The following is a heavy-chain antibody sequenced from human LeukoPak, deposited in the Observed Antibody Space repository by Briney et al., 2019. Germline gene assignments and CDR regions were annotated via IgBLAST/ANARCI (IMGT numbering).Heavy chain of an antibody. D-gene: IGHD3-10*01. Sequence: ASVKVSCKASGYTFTSYGISWVRQAPGQGLEWMGWISAYNGDINYAQKFQGRVTMTTDTSTSTANMELRSLRSDDTAVYYCAREAVYGSGSYFDYWGQGTLVTVSS. CDR3: AREAVYGSGSYFDY. V-gene: IGHV1-18*01. J-gene: IGHJ4*02. CDR2: ISAYNGDI. CDR1: GYTFTSYG.